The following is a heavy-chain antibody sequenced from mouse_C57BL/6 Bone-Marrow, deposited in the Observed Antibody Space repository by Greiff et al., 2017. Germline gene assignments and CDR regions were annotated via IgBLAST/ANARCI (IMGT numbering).Heavy chain of an antibody. V-gene: IGHV1-55*01. CDR1: GYTFTSYW. D-gene: IGHD2-4*01. Sequence: VKLQQPGAELVKPGASVKMSCKASGYTFTSYWITWVKQRPGQGLEWIGDIYPGSGSTNYNEKFKSKATLTVDTSSSTAYMQLSSLTSEDSAVYYCARNDYSSYYFDYWGQGTTLTVSS. CDR3: ARNDYSSYYFDY. J-gene: IGHJ2*01. CDR2: IYPGSGST.